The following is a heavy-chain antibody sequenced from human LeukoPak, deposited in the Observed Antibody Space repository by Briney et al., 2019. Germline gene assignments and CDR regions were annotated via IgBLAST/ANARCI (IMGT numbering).Heavy chain of an antibody. D-gene: IGHD2-15*01. V-gene: IGHV4-39*07. CDR1: GGSISSSYSY. J-gene: IGHJ4*02. CDR3: ARATVVVVAATHFDY. CDR2: IYYSGST. Sequence: SETLSLTCTVSGGSISSSYSYWGWIRQPPGKGLEWIGNIYYSGSTYYSPSLTSRVTVSVDTSENQFSLKLSSVTAADTAVYYCARATVVVVAATHFDYWGQGTLVTVSS.